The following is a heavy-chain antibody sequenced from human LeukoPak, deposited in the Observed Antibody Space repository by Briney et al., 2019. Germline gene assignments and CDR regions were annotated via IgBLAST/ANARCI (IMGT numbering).Heavy chain of an antibody. CDR2: GRNKANSYTT. CDR1: GFTFSDHY. Sequence: QAGGSLRLSCAVSGFTFSDHYMDWVRQSPGRGLEWVARGRNKANSYTTEYAASVKGRFTISRGDSKNSLFLQMNSLKTEDTAVYYCVRGKNSFDYWGQGTLLTVSS. J-gene: IGHJ4*02. V-gene: IGHV3-72*01. D-gene: IGHD3-10*01. CDR3: VRGKNSFDY.